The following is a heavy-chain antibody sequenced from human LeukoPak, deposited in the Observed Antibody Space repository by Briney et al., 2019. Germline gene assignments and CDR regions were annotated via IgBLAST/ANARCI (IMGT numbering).Heavy chain of an antibody. CDR1: GGSISGYY. J-gene: IGHJ4*02. Sequence: SDTLSLTCSVSGGSISGYYWSWIRQPPGKGLEWIGYAYYTGSTNYNPSLKSRVTMFEDKSKNQFSLRLYSVTVADTAVYYCARHFAYSSSSYFDYWGQGSLVSV. CDR3: ARHFAYSSSSYFDY. CDR2: AYYTGST. D-gene: IGHD6-6*01. V-gene: IGHV4-59*08.